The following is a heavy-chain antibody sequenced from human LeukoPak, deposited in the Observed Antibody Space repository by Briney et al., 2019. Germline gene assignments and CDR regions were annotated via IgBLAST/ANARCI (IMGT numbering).Heavy chain of an antibody. CDR3: ARYAATGGPNWFDP. CDR2: IHSTGRT. D-gene: IGHD2-15*01. V-gene: IGHV4-59*01. Sequence: PSETLSLTCTVSGASISNYYWSWTRQPPGKGLKWIGYIHSTGRTNYNPSLKSRVTISADTSKNQFSLRLSSVTAADTAIYYCARYAATGGPNWFDPWGPGTLVTVSS. CDR1: GASISNYY. J-gene: IGHJ5*02.